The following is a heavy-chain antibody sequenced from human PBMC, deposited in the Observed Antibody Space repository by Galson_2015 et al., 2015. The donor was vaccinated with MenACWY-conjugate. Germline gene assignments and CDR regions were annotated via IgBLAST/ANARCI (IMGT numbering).Heavy chain of an antibody. J-gene: IGHJ5*02. CDR2: INAGNGNT. D-gene: IGHD6-13*01. CDR3: ARDRSRWPPAWFDP. V-gene: IGHV1-3*01. Sequence: SVKVSCKASGYTFTSYAMHWVRQAPGQRLEWMGWINAGNGNTKYSQRFQGRVTITRDTSASTAYMELSSLRSEDTAVYYCARDRSRWPPAWFDPWAREPWSPSPQ. CDR1: GYTFTSYA.